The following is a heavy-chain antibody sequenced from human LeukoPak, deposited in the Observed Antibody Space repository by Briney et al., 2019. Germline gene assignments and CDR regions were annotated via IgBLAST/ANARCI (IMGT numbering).Heavy chain of an antibody. D-gene: IGHD3-9*01. Sequence: ASVKVSCKTSGYPFTGYYMHWVRQAPGQGLEWMGWINPNSGGTNYAQKFQGRVTMTRDTSISTAYMEVSRLRSDDTAIYYCARGSHDDILTGPNDYWGQGTLVTVSS. CDR2: INPNSGGT. J-gene: IGHJ4*02. CDR3: ARGSHDDILTGPNDY. V-gene: IGHV1-2*02. CDR1: GYPFTGYY.